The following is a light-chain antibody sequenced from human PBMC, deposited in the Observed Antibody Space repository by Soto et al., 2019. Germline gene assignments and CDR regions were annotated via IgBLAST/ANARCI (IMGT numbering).Light chain of an antibody. CDR3: QPANSLLLFT. V-gene: IGKV1-12*01. J-gene: IGKJ3*01. CDR2: GAS. CDR1: QGIANC. Sequence: DIQMTQSPSSVSASVGDRVTITCRASQGIANCLAWYQQNPGKAPKLLIYGASTLQSGVPSRFSGSGSGTDFTLAISSLQPEDFATYYCQPANSLLLFTFGPGTKVDV.